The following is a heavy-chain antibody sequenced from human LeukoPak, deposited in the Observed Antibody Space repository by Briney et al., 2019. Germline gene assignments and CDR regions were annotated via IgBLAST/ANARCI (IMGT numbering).Heavy chain of an antibody. CDR3: IRDNWGYVN. Sequence: GALRLSYAASGFAFRDYFMDWVRRAPGKGEGWGGRIKKKADSYTTESAASLKRTFTISRDDSKSSLYLQMNSLKTEDTAVYYCIRDNWGYVNWGQGTLVTVSS. CDR1: GFAFRDYF. V-gene: IGHV3-72*01. J-gene: IGHJ4*02. D-gene: IGHD7-27*01. CDR2: IKKKADSYTT.